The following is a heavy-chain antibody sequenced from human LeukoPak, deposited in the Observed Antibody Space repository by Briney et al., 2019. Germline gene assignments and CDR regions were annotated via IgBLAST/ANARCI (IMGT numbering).Heavy chain of an antibody. V-gene: IGHV5-51*01. CDR3: ARREDVYGSGSYYGRWFDP. J-gene: IGHJ5*02. CDR2: IYPGDSDT. CDR1: GYSFTSYW. D-gene: IGHD3-10*01. Sequence: GESLKISCKGSGYSFTSYWIGWVRQMPGKGLEWMGIIYPGDSDTRYSPSFQGQVTISADKSISTAYLQWSSLKASDTAMYYCARREDVYGSGSYYGRWFDPWGQGTLVTVSS.